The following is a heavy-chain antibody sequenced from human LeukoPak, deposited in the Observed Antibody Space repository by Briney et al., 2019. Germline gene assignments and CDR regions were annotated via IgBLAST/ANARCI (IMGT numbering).Heavy chain of an antibody. CDR2: IYYSGST. Sequence: SETLSLTCTVSGGSISSYYWSWTRQPPGKGPEWIGYIYYSGSTNYNPSLKSRVTISVDTSKNQFSLKLSSVTAADTAVYYCARVKVGYSSGWYVAPDAFDIWGQGTMVTVSS. CDR3: ARVKVGYSSGWYVAPDAFDI. CDR1: GGSISSYY. V-gene: IGHV4-59*08. J-gene: IGHJ3*02. D-gene: IGHD6-19*01.